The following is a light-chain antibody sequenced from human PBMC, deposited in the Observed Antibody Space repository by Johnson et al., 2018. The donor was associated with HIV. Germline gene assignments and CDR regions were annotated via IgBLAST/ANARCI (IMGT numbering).Light chain of an antibody. CDR3: GTWDSSLSVYV. CDR2: ENN. V-gene: IGLV1-51*02. Sequence: QSVLTQPPSVSAAPGQKVTISCSGSSSNIGNKYVSWYQQLPGTAPKLLIYENNKRPSGIPDRVSGSKSGTSATLGITGLQTGDEADYYCGTWDSSLSVYVFGTGTKVTVL. CDR1: SSNIGNKY. J-gene: IGLJ1*01.